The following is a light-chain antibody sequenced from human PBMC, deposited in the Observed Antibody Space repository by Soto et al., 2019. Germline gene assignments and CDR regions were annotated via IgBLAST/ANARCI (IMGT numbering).Light chain of an antibody. CDR3: QQYAVLPIT. V-gene: IGKV1-33*01. J-gene: IGKJ5*01. CDR1: QDISNL. CDR2: DAS. Sequence: IQITQPPSPLSASVGDRGPIPCQASQDISNLLNWYQQKPGKAPRLLIYDASNLEIGVPSRFSGSGSGTDFTFTFSSLQPEDIATYYCQQYAVLPITFGQGTRLEIK.